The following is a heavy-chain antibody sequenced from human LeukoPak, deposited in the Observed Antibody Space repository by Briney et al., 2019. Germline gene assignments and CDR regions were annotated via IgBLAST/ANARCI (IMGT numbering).Heavy chain of an antibody. CDR1: GYTFTGYY. CDR3: ARRGQLGYYYYYMDV. Sequence: ASVKVSCKASGYTFTGYYMHWVRQAPGQGLEWMGWINPNSGGTNYAQKFQGRVTMTRDTSISTAYMELSRLRSDDTAVYYCARRGQLGYYYYYMDVWGKGTTVTVSS. V-gene: IGHV1-2*02. J-gene: IGHJ6*03. CDR2: INPNSGGT. D-gene: IGHD7-27*01.